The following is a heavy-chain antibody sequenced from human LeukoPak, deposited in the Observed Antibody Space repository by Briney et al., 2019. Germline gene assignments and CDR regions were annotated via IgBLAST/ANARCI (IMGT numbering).Heavy chain of an antibody. D-gene: IGHD2-2*01. CDR1: GFTFSDYY. J-gene: IGHJ4*02. CDR2: ISSSSSYT. CDR3: ARVRLVVPAATPLDY. V-gene: IGHV3-11*05. Sequence: KPGGSLRLSCAASGFTFSDYYMSWIRQAPGKGLEWVSYISSSSSYTNYADSVKGRFTISRDNAKNSRYLQMNSLRAEDTAVYYCARVRLVVPAATPLDYWGQGTLVTVSS.